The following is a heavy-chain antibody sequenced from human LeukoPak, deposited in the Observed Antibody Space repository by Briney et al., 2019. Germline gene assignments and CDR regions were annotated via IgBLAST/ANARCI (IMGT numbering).Heavy chain of an antibody. CDR1: GFTFSSYG. D-gene: IGHD3-3*01. Sequence: GRSLRLSCAASGFTFSSYGMHWVRQAPGKGLEWVANMRQDGREKYYADSVKGRFTISRDNAKNSVYLQMNKLRVEDTAVYYCARDWSCIAPRGFDPWGQGTLVTVSS. V-gene: IGHV3-7*01. CDR2: MRQDGREK. J-gene: IGHJ5*02. CDR3: ARDWSCIAPRGFDP.